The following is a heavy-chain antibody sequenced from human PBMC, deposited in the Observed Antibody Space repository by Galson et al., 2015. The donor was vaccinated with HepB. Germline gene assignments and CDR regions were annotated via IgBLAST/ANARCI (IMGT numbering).Heavy chain of an antibody. V-gene: IGHV1-46*01. J-gene: IGHJ4*02. D-gene: IGHD1-26*01. CDR1: GGTFSSYA. CDR3: ARDLGATGTFDY. CDR2: INPSGGST. Sequence: SVKVSCKASGGTFSSYAISWVRQAPGQGLEWMGIINPSGGSTSYAQKFQGRVTMTRDTSTSTVYMELSSLRSEDTAVYYCARDLGATGTFDYWGQGTLVTVSS.